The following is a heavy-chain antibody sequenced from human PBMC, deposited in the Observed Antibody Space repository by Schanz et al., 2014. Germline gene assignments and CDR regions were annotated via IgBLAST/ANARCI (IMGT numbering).Heavy chain of an antibody. CDR3: ARGGFFDSTSIDS. J-gene: IGHJ4*02. V-gene: IGHV1-46*03. Sequence: QVQLVQSGAEVNKPGVSVKVSCKASGYTFTTYYIHWVRQAPGQGLEWMGKINPSSGTTRIAQNFQGSLTVTRDTSTSTVNMELSSLRSQDTAVDYCARGGFFDSTSIDSWGQGALVTISS. CDR1: GYTFTTYY. CDR2: INPSSGTT. D-gene: IGHD2-2*01.